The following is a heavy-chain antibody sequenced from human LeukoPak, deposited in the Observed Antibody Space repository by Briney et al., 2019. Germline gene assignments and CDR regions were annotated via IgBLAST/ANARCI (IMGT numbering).Heavy chain of an antibody. CDR1: GYIFTSYR. CDR2: IYPGDSDT. D-gene: IGHD3-22*01. CDR3: ARHFAGGFTMIVAFHAFDI. J-gene: IGHJ3*02. V-gene: IGHV5-51*01. Sequence: PVESLNISCKGSGYIFTSYRIGWVRQMPGKGLEWMGIIYPGDSDTRYSPSFQGQVTISADKSISTAYLQWSSLKASDTAMYYCARHFAGGFTMIVAFHAFDIWGQGTMVTVSS.